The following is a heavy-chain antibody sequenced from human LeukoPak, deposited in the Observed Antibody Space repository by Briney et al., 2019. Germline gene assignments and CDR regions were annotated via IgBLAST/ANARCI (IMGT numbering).Heavy chain of an antibody. CDR3: ARGSGSYPYYYYYMDV. D-gene: IGHD1-26*01. CDR2: ISYDGSNK. CDR1: GFTFSSYA. Sequence: GRSLRLSCAASGFTFSSYAMHWVRQAPGKGLEWVAVISYDGSNKYYADSVKGRFTISRDNSKNTLYLQMNSLRAEDTAVYYCARGSGSYPYYYYYMDVWGKGTTVTVSS. V-gene: IGHV3-30*04. J-gene: IGHJ6*03.